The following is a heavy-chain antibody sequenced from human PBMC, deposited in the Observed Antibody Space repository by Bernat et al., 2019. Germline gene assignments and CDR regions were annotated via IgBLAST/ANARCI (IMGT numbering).Heavy chain of an antibody. J-gene: IGHJ6*02. CDR3: ARLMTTVTDYYGMDV. CDR1: GGSISSYY. V-gene: IGHV4-59*08. Sequence: QVQLQESGPGLVKPSETLSLTCTVSGGSISSYYWRWIRQPPGKGLEWIGYIYYSGSTNSNPSLKTRVTISVDTSKNQFALKLSSVTAADTAVYYCARLMTTVTDYYGMDVWGQGTTVTVSS. CDR2: IYYSGST. D-gene: IGHD4-17*01.